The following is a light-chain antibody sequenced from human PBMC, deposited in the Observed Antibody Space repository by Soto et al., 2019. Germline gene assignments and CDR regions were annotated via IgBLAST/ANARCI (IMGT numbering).Light chain of an antibody. CDR2: LGS. CDR3: MQGLSGFT. V-gene: IGKV2-28*01. CDR1: QSLLHSNGYNY. J-gene: IGKJ3*01. Sequence: DIVMTQSPLSLPVTPGEPASISCRSSQSLLHSNGYNYLEWYLQKPGQSPQLLISLGSDREYGVPERLSSSGSGTDFTLKISRVEAEDVGVYYCMQGLSGFTFGPGTKVEIK.